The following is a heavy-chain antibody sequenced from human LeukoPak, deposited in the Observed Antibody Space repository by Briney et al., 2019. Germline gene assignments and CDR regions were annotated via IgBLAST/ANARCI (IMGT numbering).Heavy chain of an antibody. V-gene: IGHV4-61*02. Sequence: PSETLSLTCTVSGDSISSGSYYWSWLRQPAGEGLEWIGRIYSSGRTHYSPSLKSRVAISVDTSKNRFSLRLSSVTAADTAVYYCARDLGGSYSSETWFDHWGQGTLVTVSS. CDR3: ARDLGGSYSSETWFDH. D-gene: IGHD1-26*01. CDR1: GDSISSGSYY. CDR2: IYSSGRT. J-gene: IGHJ5*02.